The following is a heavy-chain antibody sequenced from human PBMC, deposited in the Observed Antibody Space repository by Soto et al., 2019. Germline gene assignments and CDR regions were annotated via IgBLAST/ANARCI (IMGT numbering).Heavy chain of an antibody. D-gene: IGHD3-10*01. CDR3: ARVYYGSGSYSKDWFDP. CDR1: GGSISSGGYY. Sequence: QVQLQESGPGLVKPSQTLSLTCTVSGGSISSGGYYWSWIRQHPGKGLEWIGYIYYSGRTYYNPSLKSRVTISVDTSKNQFSLKLSSVTAADTAVYYCARVYYGSGSYSKDWFDPWGQGTLVTVSS. CDR2: IYYSGRT. J-gene: IGHJ5*02. V-gene: IGHV4-31*03.